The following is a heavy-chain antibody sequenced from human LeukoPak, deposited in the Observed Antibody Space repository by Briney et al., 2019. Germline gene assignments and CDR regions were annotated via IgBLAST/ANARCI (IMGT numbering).Heavy chain of an antibody. J-gene: IGHJ4*02. D-gene: IGHD6-6*01. V-gene: IGHV4-31*03. Sequence: SETLSLTCTVSGGSIGSADHYWSWIRQPPGKGLEWIGYIYYSGSTYYNPSLKSRATTSIVTSKNQFSLQLNSVTAADTATYHCVRPSLAALAKGGFYYFDLWGKGILVTVSS. CDR3: VRPSLAALAKGGFYYFDL. CDR1: GGSIGSADHY. CDR2: IYYSGST.